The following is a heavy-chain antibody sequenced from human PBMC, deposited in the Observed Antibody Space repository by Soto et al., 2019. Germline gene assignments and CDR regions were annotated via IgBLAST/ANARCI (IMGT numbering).Heavy chain of an antibody. CDR2: IKSKTDGGTT. Sequence: EVQLVESGGGLVKPGGSLRLSCAASGFTFGNAWMNWVRQAPGKGLEWVGRIKSKTDGGTTDYAAPVKGRFTISRDDSKNTLYLQMNILKTEDTAVYYCTTEWYHYDSSGTQDAFDIWGQGPMVSVSS. J-gene: IGHJ3*02. V-gene: IGHV3-15*07. CDR1: GFTFGNAW. D-gene: IGHD3-22*01. CDR3: TTEWYHYDSSGTQDAFDI.